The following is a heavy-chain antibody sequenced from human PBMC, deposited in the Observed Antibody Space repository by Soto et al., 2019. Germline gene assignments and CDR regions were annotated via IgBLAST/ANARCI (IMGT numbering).Heavy chain of an antibody. CDR1: GGSSGSGGYY. CDR3: ARSVDP. J-gene: IGHJ5*02. Sequence: SETLSLTCTVSGGSSGSGGYYWSWIRQHPGKGLEWIGYIFYSGTTYYNPSLKSRVTISVDTSKNQFSLKLSSVTAADTAVYYCARSVDPWGQGTLVTVSS. V-gene: IGHV4-31*03. CDR2: IFYSGTT.